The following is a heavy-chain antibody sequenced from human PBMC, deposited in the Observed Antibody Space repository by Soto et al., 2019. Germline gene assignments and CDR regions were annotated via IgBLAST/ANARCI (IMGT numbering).Heavy chain of an antibody. D-gene: IGHD3-10*01. CDR1: GGSISSYY. J-gene: IGHJ6*02. CDR2: VHHSWGS. Sequence: QVQLQESGPGLVKPSETMSLSCTVSGGSISSYYWSWFRQSPGKRMEWIGYVHHSWGSSYNPSLQSRVAISLDTSKRQFSLKVTSGTATDTAVYYCARQGFGPLHGLVDVWGQGTTVTVSS. CDR3: ARQGFGPLHGLVDV. V-gene: IGHV4-59*08.